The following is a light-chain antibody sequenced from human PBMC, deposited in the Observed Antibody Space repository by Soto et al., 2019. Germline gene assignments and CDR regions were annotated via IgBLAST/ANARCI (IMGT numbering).Light chain of an antibody. Sequence: QSALTQPPSASGSPGQSVAISCTGTSSDVGGYNYVSWYQQHPDKAPKLMIYEVTKRPSGVPDRFSGSKSGNTASLTVSGLQAEDEADYYCSSHAGINNVVFGGGTKVTVL. V-gene: IGLV2-8*01. CDR2: EVT. J-gene: IGLJ3*02. CDR1: SSDVGGYNY. CDR3: SSHAGINNVV.